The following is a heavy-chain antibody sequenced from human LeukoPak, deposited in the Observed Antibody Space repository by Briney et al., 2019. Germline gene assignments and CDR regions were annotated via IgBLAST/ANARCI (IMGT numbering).Heavy chain of an antibody. D-gene: IGHD3-22*01. V-gene: IGHV1-2*02. J-gene: IGHJ4*02. CDR2: INPNSGGT. CDR1: GYTFTGYY. CDR3: ARAEYYYDSSGYYLSD. Sequence: ASVKVSCKASGYTFTGYYMHWVRQAPGQGLEWMGWINPNSGGTNYAQKFQGRVTMTRDTSISTAYMELSRLRSDDTAVYYCARAEYYYDSSGYYLSDWGQGTLVTVSS.